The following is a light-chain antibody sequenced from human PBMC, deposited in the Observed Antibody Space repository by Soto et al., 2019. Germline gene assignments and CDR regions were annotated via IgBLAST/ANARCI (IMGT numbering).Light chain of an antibody. CDR1: QDINIF. CDR3: QQLNSFPIP. J-gene: IGKJ3*01. V-gene: IGKV1-9*01. Sequence: IQLTQSPSSLSASVGDRVTITCRASQDINIFLAWYQQKPGKAPKLLIYGASTLQSGVPSRFSGSGSRTDFTLTISGLQPEDFVTYYCQQLNSFPIPFGPGTKVDIK. CDR2: GAS.